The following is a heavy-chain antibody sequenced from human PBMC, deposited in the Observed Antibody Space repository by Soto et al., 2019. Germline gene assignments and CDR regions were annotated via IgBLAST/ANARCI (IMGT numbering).Heavy chain of an antibody. CDR2: ISTSGTTT. J-gene: IGHJ4*02. V-gene: IGHV3-48*03. D-gene: IGHD3-22*01. CDR1: GFTLSTYE. CDR3: VVPLSGYSYHY. Sequence: GGALRLSCAASGFTLSTYEMMWVRQAPGKGLEWVSYISTSGTTTYYADSVRGRFTISRDNAKNSLDLQMNSLRAEDTAVYYCVVPLSGYSYHYWGQGPLVTVSS.